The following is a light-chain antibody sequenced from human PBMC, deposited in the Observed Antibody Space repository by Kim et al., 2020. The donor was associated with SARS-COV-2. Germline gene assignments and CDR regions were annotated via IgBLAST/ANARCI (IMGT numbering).Light chain of an antibody. CDR3: AAWDDSLLWV. CDR1: SSNIGSNY. J-gene: IGLJ3*02. Sequence: ELTQPPSASGTPWQRVTISCSGSSSNIGSNYVYWYQQLTGTAPKLLIYRNNQRPSGVPDRFSGSKSGTSASLAISGLRSEDEADYYCAAWDDSLLWVFGGGTQLTVL. V-gene: IGLV1-47*01. CDR2: RNN.